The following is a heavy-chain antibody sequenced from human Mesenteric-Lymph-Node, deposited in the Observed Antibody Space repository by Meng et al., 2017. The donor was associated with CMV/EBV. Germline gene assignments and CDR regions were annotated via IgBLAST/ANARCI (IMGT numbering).Heavy chain of an antibody. V-gene: IGHV3-74*01. Sequence: GESLKIFCAASGFTFSSHWMHWVRQAPGKGLVWVSRINSDGSSRSYAGSVKGRFTISRDNAKNTLYLQMNNLRAEDTAVYYCARQYSSGWYEGLDYWGQGTLVTVSS. CDR1: GFTFSSHW. CDR2: INSDGSSR. J-gene: IGHJ4*02. D-gene: IGHD6-19*01. CDR3: ARQYSSGWYEGLDY.